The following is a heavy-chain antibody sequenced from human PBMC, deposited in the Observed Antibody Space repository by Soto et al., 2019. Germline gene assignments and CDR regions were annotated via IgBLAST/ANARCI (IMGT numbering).Heavy chain of an antibody. CDR3: ARHPLTYYYDSSGYIRGYYYYGMDV. D-gene: IGHD3-22*01. CDR1: GYSFTNYW. Sequence: GESLKISCQASGYSFTNYWIAWVRQVPGKGLEWMGIIYPDDSDTRYNPTFEGHVTISADKSISTAYLQWSSLKASETAMYYCARHPLTYYYDSSGYIRGYYYYGMDVWGQGTTVTVSS. CDR2: IYPDDSDT. V-gene: IGHV5-51*01. J-gene: IGHJ6*02.